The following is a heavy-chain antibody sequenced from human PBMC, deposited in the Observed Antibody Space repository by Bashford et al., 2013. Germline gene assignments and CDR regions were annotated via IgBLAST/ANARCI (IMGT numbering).Heavy chain of an antibody. V-gene: IGHV1-46*01. D-gene: IGHD1-26*01. Sequence: ASVKVSCKASGYTFTSYYMHWVRQAPGQGLEWMGIINPSGGSTSYAQKFQGRVTMTRDTSISTAYMELSSLRSDDTAVYFCARDGPVVGVWNAFDVWGQGTVVTVSS. J-gene: IGHJ3*01. CDR2: INPSGGST. CDR1: GYTFTSYY. CDR3: ARDGPVVGVWNAFDV.